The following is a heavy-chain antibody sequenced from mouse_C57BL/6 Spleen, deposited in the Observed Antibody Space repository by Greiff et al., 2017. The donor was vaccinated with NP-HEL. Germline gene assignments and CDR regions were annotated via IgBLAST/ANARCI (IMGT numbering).Heavy chain of an antibody. D-gene: IGHD1-1*01. V-gene: IGHV1-54*01. CDR2: INPGSGGT. CDR3: AREVYGSRTGFAY. Sequence: QVQLQQSGAELVRPGTSVKVSCKASGYAFTNYLIEWVKQRPGQGLEWIGVINPGSGGTNYNEKFKGKATLTADKSSSTAYMQLSSLTSEDSAVYFCAREVYGSRTGFAYWGQGTLVTVSA. J-gene: IGHJ3*01. CDR1: GYAFTNYL.